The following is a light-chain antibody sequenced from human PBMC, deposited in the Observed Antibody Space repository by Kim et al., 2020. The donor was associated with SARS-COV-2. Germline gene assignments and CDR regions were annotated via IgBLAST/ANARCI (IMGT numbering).Light chain of an antibody. Sequence: SYDLTQPPSVSVSPGQTASITCSGDKLGDKYACWYRQKPGQSPVLVIYQDSKRPSGIPERFSGSNSGNTATLTISGTQTMDEADYYCQAWDSSTGVFGGGTQLTVL. V-gene: IGLV3-1*01. CDR3: QAWDSSTGV. CDR1: KLGDKY. J-gene: IGLJ3*02. CDR2: QDS.